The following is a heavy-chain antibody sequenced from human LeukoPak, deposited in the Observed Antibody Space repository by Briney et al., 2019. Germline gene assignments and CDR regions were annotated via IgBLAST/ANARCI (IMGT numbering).Heavy chain of an antibody. CDR2: IYAGDSDT. Sequence: GESLKISCKGSGYSFPSHWIGWLRQMPGKDLEWMGIIYAGDSDTRYSPSFQGQVTISVDKSISTAYLQWSSLKASDTAMYYCARKPGRTFDIWGQGTMVTVSS. CDR1: GYSFPSHW. V-gene: IGHV5-51*01. J-gene: IGHJ3*02. CDR3: ARKPGRTFDI.